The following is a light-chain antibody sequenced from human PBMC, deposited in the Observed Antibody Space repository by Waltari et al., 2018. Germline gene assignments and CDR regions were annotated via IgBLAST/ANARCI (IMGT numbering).Light chain of an antibody. CDR2: GAS. CDR3: QQFFDSLWT. Sequence: EIVLTQSPGTLSLSPGEGATLSCRASQSVGNSYLAWYQWRPGQAPRLLMYGASNRATYSPDRFSGGGSETDFTLTISRLEPEDFAVYFCQQFFDSLWTFGQGTKVEI. J-gene: IGKJ1*01. V-gene: IGKV3-20*01. CDR1: QSVGNSY.